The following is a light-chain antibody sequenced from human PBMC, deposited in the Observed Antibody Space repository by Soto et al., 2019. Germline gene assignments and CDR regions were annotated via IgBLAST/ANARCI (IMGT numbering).Light chain of an antibody. J-gene: IGLJ3*02. CDR3: YVWDSDSDHVV. V-gene: IGLV3-21*02. Sequence: SYELTQPPSVSVAPGQTARITCGGNNIGIKSVHWYQQKPGQAPVLVVYDDSARPTGIPERLSASSSGNTATLTISRVEAGDEADYYCYVWDSDSDHVVFGGGTKLTVL. CDR1: NIGIKS. CDR2: DDS.